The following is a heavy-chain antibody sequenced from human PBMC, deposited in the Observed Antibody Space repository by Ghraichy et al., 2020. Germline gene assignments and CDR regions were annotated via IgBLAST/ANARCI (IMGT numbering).Heavy chain of an antibody. Sequence: GGSLRLSCVGSGFTFSGYSLNWVRQSPGKGLEWVSHISSTSRTIFYADSVKGRFTISRDNAQNSLYLQMNSLRNEDTAVYYCARPSAVLRFYYYDGLDVSGQGTTVTVSS. CDR1: GFTFSGYS. CDR2: ISSTSRTI. D-gene: IGHD4-23*01. V-gene: IGHV3-48*02. J-gene: IGHJ6*02. CDR3: ARPSAVLRFYYYDGLDV.